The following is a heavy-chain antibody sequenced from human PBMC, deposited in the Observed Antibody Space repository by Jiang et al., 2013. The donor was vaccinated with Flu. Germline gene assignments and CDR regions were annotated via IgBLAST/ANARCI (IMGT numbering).Heavy chain of an antibody. D-gene: IGHD5-18*01. Sequence: KPTQTLTLTCTVSGFSLSNARMGVSWIRQPPGKALEWLAHIFSNDEKSYSTSLKSRLTISKDTSKSQVVLTMTNMDPVDTATYYCARIFVDTAMVFDYWGQGTLVTVSS. V-gene: IGHV2-26*01. CDR3: ARIFVDTAMVFDY. CDR1: GFSLSNARMG. J-gene: IGHJ4*02. CDR2: IFSNDEK.